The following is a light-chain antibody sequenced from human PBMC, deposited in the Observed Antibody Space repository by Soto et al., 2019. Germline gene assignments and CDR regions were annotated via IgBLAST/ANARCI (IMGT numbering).Light chain of an antibody. CDR3: SSYTTTSTYV. CDR2: DVS. V-gene: IGLV2-14*03. CDR1: GSNLGGYNF. J-gene: IGLJ2*01. Sequence: QSALTQPASVSGSPGQSITISCTGIGSNLGGYNFISWFQHHPDKAPKLIIFDVSSRPSGISDRFSGSKSGNTASLTISGLQAEDEVDYYCSSYTTTSTYVFGGGTKLTVL.